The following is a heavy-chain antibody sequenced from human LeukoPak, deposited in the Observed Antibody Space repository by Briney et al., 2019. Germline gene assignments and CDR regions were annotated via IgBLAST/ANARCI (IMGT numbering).Heavy chain of an antibody. V-gene: IGHV4-34*01. CDR3: ARGIGSGWYPHFDY. CDR2: INHNGGT. D-gene: IGHD6-19*01. J-gene: IGHJ4*02. CDR1: DGSLNGYY. Sequence: SETLSLTCAVYDGSLNGYYWTWIRQPPGKGLEWIGEINHNGGTIYNPSLKSRVTISLDTSTIQFSLTLSSVTAADTAVYYCARGIGSGWYPHFDYWAQGTLVTVSS.